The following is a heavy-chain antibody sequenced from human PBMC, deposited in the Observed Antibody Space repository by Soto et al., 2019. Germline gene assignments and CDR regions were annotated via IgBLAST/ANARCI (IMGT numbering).Heavy chain of an antibody. CDR1: GGSILDSTYY. CDR2: IFYIGGT. Sequence: QLLLQESGPGLVKPSETLSLTCTVSGGSILDSTYYWARIPQSPGKGRGGFGTIFYIGGTFYTPSLMRRVTMSVDTSNNQFSLKLSSVTAAGTAVYYCARQASGYYYGWFDPWGQGTLVTVSS. D-gene: IGHD3-22*01. CDR3: ARQASGYYYGWFDP. J-gene: IGHJ5*02. V-gene: IGHV4-39*01.